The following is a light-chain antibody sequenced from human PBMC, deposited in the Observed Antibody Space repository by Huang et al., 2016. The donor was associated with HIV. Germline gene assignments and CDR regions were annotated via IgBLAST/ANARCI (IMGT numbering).Light chain of an antibody. J-gene: IGKJ4*01. CDR2: GSS. V-gene: IGKV3-15*01. CDR3: HQYNNWLLS. Sequence: EIVMTQSPATLSVSPGQRVTLSCRANRSVSTNLAWYQQRHVQAPRLLIYGSSTRAPGIPARFSGSGSGTDFSLTISSLQSEDFALYYCHQYNNWLLSFGGGTRV. CDR1: RSVSTN.